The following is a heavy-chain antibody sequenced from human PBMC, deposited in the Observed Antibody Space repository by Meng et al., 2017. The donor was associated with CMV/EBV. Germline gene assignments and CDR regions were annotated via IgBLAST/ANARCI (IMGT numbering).Heavy chain of an antibody. Sequence: ASVKVSCKASGYTFTGHYMHWVRQAPGQGLEWMGWISAYNGNTNYAQKLRGRVTMTTDTSTSTAYMELRSLRSEDTAVYYCARSAPSRSITMIVVVIDPLYYYYGMDVWGQGTTVTVSS. CDR2: ISAYNGNT. CDR3: ARSAPSRSITMIVVVIDPLYYYYGMDV. V-gene: IGHV1-18*04. CDR1: GYTFTGHY. D-gene: IGHD3-22*01. J-gene: IGHJ6*02.